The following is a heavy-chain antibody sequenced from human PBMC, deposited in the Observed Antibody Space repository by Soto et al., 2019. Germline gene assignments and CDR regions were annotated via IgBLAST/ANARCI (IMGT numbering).Heavy chain of an antibody. V-gene: IGHV1-2*04. CDR3: ARGVAAAGTGHYYYYYYMDV. CDR2: INPNSGGT. CDR1: GYSFNGYY. J-gene: IGHJ6*03. Sequence: SAEVCCEASGYSFNGYYMRWVRQAPGQGLEWMGWINPNSGGTNYAQKFQGWVTMTRDTSISTAYMELSRLRSDDTAVYYCARGVAAAGTGHYYYYYYMDVWGKGTTVTVSS. D-gene: IGHD6-13*01.